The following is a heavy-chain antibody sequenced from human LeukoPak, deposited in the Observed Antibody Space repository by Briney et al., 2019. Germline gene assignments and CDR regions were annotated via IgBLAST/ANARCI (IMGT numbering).Heavy chain of an antibody. D-gene: IGHD5-12*01. CDR2: INSDGSST. J-gene: IGHJ4*02. CDR3: ARDMRYSGYDDIDY. CDR1: GFTFSSYW. Sequence: GGSLRLSCAAYGFTFSSYWMHWVRQAPGKGLVWVSRINSDGSSTIYADSVKGRFTISRDNAKNTLYLQMNSLRAEDTAVYYCARDMRYSGYDDIDYWGQGTLVTVSS. V-gene: IGHV3-74*01.